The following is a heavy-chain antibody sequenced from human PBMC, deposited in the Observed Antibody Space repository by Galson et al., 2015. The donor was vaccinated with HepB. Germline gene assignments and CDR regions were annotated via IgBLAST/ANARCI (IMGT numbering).Heavy chain of an antibody. CDR3: ARTYDYGDYADWYFDL. CDR2: IIPVFATS. V-gene: IGHV1-69*13. D-gene: IGHD4-17*01. Sequence: SVKVSCKASGGNFTKYAFNWVRQAPGQGLEWMGGIIPVFATSKYAQKFRGRVTITADESASTAYMELTSVTAADTAVYYCARTYDYGDYADWYFDLWGRGTLVTVSS. CDR1: GGNFTKYA. J-gene: IGHJ2*01.